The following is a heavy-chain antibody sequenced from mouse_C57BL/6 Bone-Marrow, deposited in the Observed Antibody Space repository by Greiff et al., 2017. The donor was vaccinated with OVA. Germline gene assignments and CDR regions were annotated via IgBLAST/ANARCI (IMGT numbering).Heavy chain of an antibody. D-gene: IGHD1-1*01. Sequence: EVKGVESGGGLVKPGGSLKLSCAASGFTFSDYGMHWVRQAPEKGLEWVAYISSGSSTIYSADTVKGRFTISRDNAKNTLVLQMTRRRAEDTARDDCARGELLPYYFDYWGQGTTLTVSS. CDR1: GFTFSDYG. CDR3: ARGELLPYYFDY. CDR2: ISSGSSTI. J-gene: IGHJ2*01. V-gene: IGHV5-17*01.